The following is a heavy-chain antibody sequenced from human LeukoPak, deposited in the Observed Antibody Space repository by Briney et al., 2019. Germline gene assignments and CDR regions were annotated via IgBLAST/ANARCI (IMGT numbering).Heavy chain of an antibody. Sequence: SETLSLTCTVSGGCISSSSYYWGWIRQPPGKGLEWIGSIYYSGSTYYNPSLKSRVTISVDTSKNQFSLKLSSVTAADTAVYYCARRGRWLQWIDYWGQGTLVTVSS. V-gene: IGHV4-39*01. CDR3: ARRGRWLQWIDY. CDR1: GGCISSSSYY. D-gene: IGHD5-24*01. CDR2: IYYSGST. J-gene: IGHJ4*02.